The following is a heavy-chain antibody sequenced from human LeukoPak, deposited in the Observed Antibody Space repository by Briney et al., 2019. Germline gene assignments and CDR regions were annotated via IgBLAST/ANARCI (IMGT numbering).Heavy chain of an antibody. CDR3: AKDGLTRCCSWFDP. CDR1: GFTFSSYA. J-gene: IGHJ5*02. CDR2: ISYDGRNE. D-gene: IGHD2-2*01. Sequence: GGSLRLSCAASGFTFSSYAMHWVRQAPGKGLEGLAVISYDGRNEYYAESVKGRFTISRDNSKNTLYLQMNSLRPEDTAVYYCAKDGLTRCCSWFDPWGQGTLVTVSS. V-gene: IGHV3-30*04.